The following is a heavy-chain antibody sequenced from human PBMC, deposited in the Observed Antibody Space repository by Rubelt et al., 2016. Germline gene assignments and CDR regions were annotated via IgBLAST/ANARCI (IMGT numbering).Heavy chain of an antibody. J-gene: IGHJ5*02. CDR3: ARDLYTAPNWFDP. V-gene: IGHV4-31*02. Sequence: YSGSTYYNPSLKSRVTISVDTSKNQFSLKLSSVTAADTAVYYCARDLYTAPNWFDPWGQGTLVTVSS. CDR2: YSGST.